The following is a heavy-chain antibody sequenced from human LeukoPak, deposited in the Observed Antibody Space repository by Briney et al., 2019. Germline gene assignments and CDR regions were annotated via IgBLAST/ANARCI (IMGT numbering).Heavy chain of an antibody. D-gene: IGHD3-3*01. CDR3: ARVGYSDFWSGYYWDY. J-gene: IGHJ4*02. Sequence: GGSLRLSCAASGFTFSSYAMSWVRQAPGKGLEWVSAISGSGGSTYYADSVKGRFIISRDNARNSLYLQMNSLRADDTAVYYCARVGYSDFWSGYYWDYWGQGTLATVSS. CDR2: ISGSGGST. CDR1: GFTFSSYA. V-gene: IGHV3-23*01.